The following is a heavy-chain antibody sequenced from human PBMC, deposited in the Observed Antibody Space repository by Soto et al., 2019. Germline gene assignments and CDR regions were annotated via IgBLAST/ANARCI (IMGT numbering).Heavy chain of an antibody. D-gene: IGHD2-2*01. V-gene: IGHV1-69*13. J-gene: IGHJ6*02. CDR3: AGEVVVVVPAAMDYYYYGMEV. CDR2: IIPIFGTA. CDR1: GGTFSSYA. Sequence: ASVKVSCKASGGTFSSYAISWVRQAPGQGLEWMGGIIPIFGTANYAQKFQGRVTITADESTSTAYMELSSLRSEDTAVYYCAGEVVVVVPAAMDYYYYGMEVWGQGTTVTVSS.